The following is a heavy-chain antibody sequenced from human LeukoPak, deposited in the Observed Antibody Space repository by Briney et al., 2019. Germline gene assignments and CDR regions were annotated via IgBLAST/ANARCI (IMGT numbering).Heavy chain of an antibody. Sequence: ASVKVSCKASGYTFTDYYIHWVRQAPGQGLEWMGWINPNSGGTNYAQKFQGRVTMTRDTSISTAYMELSRLRSDDTAVYYCARGPYYYGSGSYYIGYWGQGTLVTVSS. V-gene: IGHV1-2*02. CDR2: INPNSGGT. D-gene: IGHD3-10*01. CDR3: ARGPYYYGSGSYYIGY. J-gene: IGHJ4*02. CDR1: GYTFTDYY.